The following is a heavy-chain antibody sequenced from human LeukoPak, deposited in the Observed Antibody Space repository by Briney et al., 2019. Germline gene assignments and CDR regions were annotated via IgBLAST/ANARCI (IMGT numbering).Heavy chain of an antibody. CDR3: ARFSSGTYLYFDY. J-gene: IGHJ4*02. CDR2: IYSGGST. CDR1: GFIVSSNY. V-gene: IGHV3-53*01. Sequence: GGSPRLSCAASGFIVSSNYMSWVRQAPGKGLEWVSVIYSGGSTYYADSVKGRFTISRDNSKNTLYLQMNNLRAGDTAVYYCARFSSGTYLYFDYWGQGTLVTVSS. D-gene: IGHD1-26*01.